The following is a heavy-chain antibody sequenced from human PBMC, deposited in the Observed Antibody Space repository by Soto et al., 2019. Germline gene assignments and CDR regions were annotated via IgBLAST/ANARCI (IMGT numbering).Heavy chain of an antibody. V-gene: IGHV1-69*01. CDR2: IMHFFGTA. CDR1: GDTFNRNA. J-gene: IGHJ6*02. CDR3: ARAWDLGVIDGVYYYYGLEV. D-gene: IGHD2-8*01. Sequence: QVQLVQSGAEVKKPGSSVKDSCKSSGDTFNRNAFTWVRQAPRQGLEWMGGIMHFFGTANNAQKFQGRVSITSDESTRTAYLELSSLRSDDAAVYYCARAWDLGVIDGVYYYYGLEVWGRGTTVTVFS.